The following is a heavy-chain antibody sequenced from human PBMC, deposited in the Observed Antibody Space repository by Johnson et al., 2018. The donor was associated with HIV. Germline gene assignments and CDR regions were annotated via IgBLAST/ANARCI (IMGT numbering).Heavy chain of an antibody. J-gene: IGHJ3*02. CDR3: ARRLAQGSPIEYYVGAFDI. V-gene: IGHV3-30-3*01. CDR1: GFTFSTYA. Sequence: QVQLVESGGGLVKPGRSLRLSCAASGFTFSTYAIHWVRQAPGKGLEWVAIISYDGSTKYYADSVKGRFTISRDNSKNSLYLQMNSLRAEDTALYYCARRLAQGSPIEYYVGAFDIWGQGTMVTVSS. CDR2: ISYDGSTK. D-gene: IGHD3-10*02.